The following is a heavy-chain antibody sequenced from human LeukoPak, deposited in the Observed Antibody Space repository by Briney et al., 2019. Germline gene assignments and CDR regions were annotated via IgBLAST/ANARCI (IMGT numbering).Heavy chain of an antibody. V-gene: IGHV4-39*07. CDR1: GDSISDSKYF. Sequence: TTSETLSLTCTVFGDSISDSKYFWGWIRQPPGKGLEWIGNFYSGGSTYYNPSLKSRVAISEDTSGKQFSLRLGSVTAADTAVYFCARVGSGLNLYYFDYWGQGILVTVSS. CDR3: ARVGSGLNLYYFDY. D-gene: IGHD3-3*01. J-gene: IGHJ4*02. CDR2: FYSGGST.